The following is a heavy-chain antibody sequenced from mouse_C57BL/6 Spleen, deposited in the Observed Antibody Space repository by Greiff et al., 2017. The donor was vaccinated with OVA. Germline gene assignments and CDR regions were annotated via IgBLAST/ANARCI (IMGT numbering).Heavy chain of an antibody. J-gene: IGHJ3*01. CDR2: IDPSDSET. CDR1: GYTFTSYW. CDR3: ARGGLGDGYQFAY. V-gene: IGHV1-52*01. Sequence: VQLQQPGAELVRPGSSVKLSCKASGYTFTSYWMHWVKQRPIQGLEWIGNIDPSDSETHYNQKFKDKATLTVDKSSSTAYMQLSSLTSEDSAVYYGARGGLGDGYQFAYWGQGTLVTVSA. D-gene: IGHD2-3*01.